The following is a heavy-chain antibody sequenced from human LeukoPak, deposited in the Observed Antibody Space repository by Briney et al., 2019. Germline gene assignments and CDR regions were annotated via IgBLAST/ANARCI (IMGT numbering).Heavy chain of an antibody. CDR1: GFTFSGSA. CDR2: IRSTANGYAT. D-gene: IGHD3-10*01. V-gene: IGHV3-73*01. Sequence: GGSLRLSCAASGFTFSGSALHWVRQASGKGLEWVGRIRSTANGYATAYAASVKGRFTISRDDSKNTAYLQMDSLKTEDTAVYYCTGNYYGSGSYADFDHWGQGTLGTVSS. J-gene: IGHJ4*02. CDR3: TGNYYGSGSYADFDH.